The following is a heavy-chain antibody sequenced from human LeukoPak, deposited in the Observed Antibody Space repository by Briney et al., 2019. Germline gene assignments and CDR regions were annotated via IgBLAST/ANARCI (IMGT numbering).Heavy chain of an antibody. Sequence: SVKVSCKASGYTFTSYGISWVRQAPGQGLEWMGGIIPIFGTANYAQKFQGRVTITADKSTSTAYMELSSLRSEDTAVYYCAGGYSGSYTFDYWGQGTLVTVSS. J-gene: IGHJ4*02. CDR1: GYTFTSYG. CDR3: AGGYSGSYTFDY. D-gene: IGHD1-26*01. V-gene: IGHV1-69*06. CDR2: IIPIFGTA.